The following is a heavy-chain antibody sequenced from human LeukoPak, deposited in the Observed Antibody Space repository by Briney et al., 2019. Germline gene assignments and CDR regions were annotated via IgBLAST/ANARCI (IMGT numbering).Heavy chain of an antibody. CDR1: GGSISSSSYY. CDR2: IYYSGST. J-gene: IGHJ5*02. V-gene: IGHV4-39*01. D-gene: IGHD2-15*01. CDR3: ARHGGYCSGGSCYSNWFDP. Sequence: AETLSLTCTVSGGSISSSSYYWGWLRQPPGKGREWIGSIYYSGSTYYNPSLKSRVTISVDTSKNQFSLKLSSVTAADTAVYYCARHGGYCSGGSCYSNWFDPWGQGTLVTVSS.